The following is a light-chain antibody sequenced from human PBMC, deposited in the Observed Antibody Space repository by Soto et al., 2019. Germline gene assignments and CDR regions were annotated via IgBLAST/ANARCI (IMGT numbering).Light chain of an antibody. Sequence: QAVVTQPPSVSGAPGQRVTISCTGSSSNIGAGYDVHWYQQLPGTAPKLLIYGNSNRPSGVPDRFSGSKSGTSVSLAITGRQAEDEADYYCQSYDSSLSGYVFGTGTKLTVL. CDR1: SSNIGAGYD. CDR2: GNS. J-gene: IGLJ1*01. CDR3: QSYDSSLSGYV. V-gene: IGLV1-40*01.